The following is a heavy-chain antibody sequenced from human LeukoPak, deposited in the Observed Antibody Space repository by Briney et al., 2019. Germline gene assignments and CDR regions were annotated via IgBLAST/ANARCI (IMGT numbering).Heavy chain of an antibody. CDR3: AKVAYFYYYYYMDV. V-gene: IGHV3-23*01. CDR1: GFIFRSYA. J-gene: IGHJ6*03. Sequence: PGGSLRLSCAASGFIFRSYAMSWVRQAPGKGLEWVSALSGSGGTTYYADSVKDRFTISRDNSKNTLYLQMNSLRAEDTAVYYCAKVAYFYYYYYMDVWGKGTTVTVSS. CDR2: LSGSGGTT.